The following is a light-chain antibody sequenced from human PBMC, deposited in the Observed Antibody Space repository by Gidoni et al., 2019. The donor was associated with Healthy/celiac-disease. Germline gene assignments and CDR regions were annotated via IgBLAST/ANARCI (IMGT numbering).Light chain of an antibody. V-gene: IGKV1-39*01. Sequence: DIQITQSPSSLSASVGERVTITCRASQSISSYLNWYQQKPGKAPKLLIYAASSLQSGVPSRFSGSGSGTDFTLTISSLQPEDFATYYCQQSYSXPXTLGQGTKVEIK. CDR1: QSISSY. CDR2: AAS. CDR3: QQSYSXPXT. J-gene: IGKJ1*01.